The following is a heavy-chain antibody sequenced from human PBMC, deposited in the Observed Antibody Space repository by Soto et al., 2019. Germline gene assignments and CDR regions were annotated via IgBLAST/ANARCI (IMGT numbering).Heavy chain of an antibody. J-gene: IGHJ3*02. CDR2: ISAYNGNT. D-gene: IGHD2-2*01. V-gene: IGHV1-18*01. CDR3: AREIVVVPAAIPCDAFDI. CDR1: GYTFTSYG. Sequence: ASVKVSCKASGYTFTSYGISWVRQAPGQGLEWMGWISAYNGNTNYAQKLQGRVTMTTDTSTSTAYMELRSLRSDDTAVYYCAREIVVVPAAIPCDAFDIWGQGTMVNGSS.